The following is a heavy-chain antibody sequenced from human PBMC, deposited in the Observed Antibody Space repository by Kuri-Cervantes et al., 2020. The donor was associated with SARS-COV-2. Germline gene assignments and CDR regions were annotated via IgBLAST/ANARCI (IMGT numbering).Heavy chain of an antibody. V-gene: IGHV3-48*01. D-gene: IGHD6-13*01. CDR2: ISSSSSTI. Sequence: GGSLRLSCAASGFTFSSYSMNWVRQAPGKGLEWVSYISSSSSTIYYADSVKGRFTISRDNAKNSLYLQMNSLRAEGTAEYYCARDRSSSWYYFDYWGQGTRVTVSS. CDR1: GFTFSSYS. J-gene: IGHJ4*02. CDR3: ARDRSSSWYYFDY.